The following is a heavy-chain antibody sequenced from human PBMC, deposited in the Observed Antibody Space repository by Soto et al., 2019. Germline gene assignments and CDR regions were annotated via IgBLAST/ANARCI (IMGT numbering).Heavy chain of an antibody. CDR1: GGSISSYY. V-gene: IGHV4-59*01. CDR2: IYYSGST. J-gene: IGHJ4*02. D-gene: IGHD3-22*01. Sequence: SETLSFTCTVSGGSISSYYWSWIRQPPGKGLEWIGYIYYSGSTNYNPSLKSRVTISVDTSKNQFSLKLSSVTAADTAVYYCASIGYDSSGTFDYWGQGTLVTVSS. CDR3: ASIGYDSSGTFDY.